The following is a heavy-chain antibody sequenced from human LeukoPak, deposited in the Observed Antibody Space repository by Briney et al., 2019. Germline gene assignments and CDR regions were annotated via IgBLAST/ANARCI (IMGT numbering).Heavy chain of an antibody. V-gene: IGHV4-4*07. CDR1: GGSISSYY. Sequence: SETLSLTCTVSGGSISSYYWSWIRQPAGKGLEWIGRIYTSGSTNYNPSLKSRVTISVDTSKNQFSLKLSSVTAADTAVYYCASLPPIVVVPAAILEDYMDVWGKGTTVTVSS. CDR3: ASLPPIVVVPAAILEDYMDV. J-gene: IGHJ6*03. CDR2: IYTSGST. D-gene: IGHD2-2*01.